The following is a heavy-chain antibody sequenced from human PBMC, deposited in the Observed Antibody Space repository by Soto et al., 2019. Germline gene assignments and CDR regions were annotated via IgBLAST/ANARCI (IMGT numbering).Heavy chain of an antibody. CDR2: ISSSSSYI. J-gene: IGHJ4*02. V-gene: IGHV3-21*01. D-gene: IGHD3-16*01. CDR3: ARDLGWGSSSPLFDY. CDR1: GFTFSSYS. Sequence: GGSLRLSCAASGFTFSSYSMNWVRQAPGKGLEWVSSISSSSSYIYYADSVKGRFTISRDNAKNSLYLQMNSLRAEDTAVYYCARDLGWGSSSPLFDYWGQGTLVTVSS.